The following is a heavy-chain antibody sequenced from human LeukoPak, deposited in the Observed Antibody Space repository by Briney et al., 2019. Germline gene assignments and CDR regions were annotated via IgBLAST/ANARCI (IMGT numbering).Heavy chain of an antibody. Sequence: ASVKVSCKASGYTFTSYAMHWVRQAPGQRLEWMGWINAGNGNTKYSQKLQGRVTMTTDTSTSTAYMELRSLRSDDTAVYYCARDWLRFLESSPGPFDPWGQGTLVTVSS. CDR2: INAGNGNT. CDR1: GYTFTSYA. D-gene: IGHD3-3*01. CDR3: ARDWLRFLESSPGPFDP. V-gene: IGHV1-3*01. J-gene: IGHJ5*02.